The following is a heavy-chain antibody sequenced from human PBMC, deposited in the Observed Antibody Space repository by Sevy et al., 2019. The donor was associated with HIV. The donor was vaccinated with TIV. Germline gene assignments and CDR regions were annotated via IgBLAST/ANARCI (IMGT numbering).Heavy chain of an antibody. D-gene: IGHD3-22*01. CDR3: ARGVTMIVATPYYYYGMDV. V-gene: IGHV3-53*01. J-gene: IGHJ6*02. Sequence: GSLRLSCAASGFTVSSNYMSWVRQAPGKGLEWVSVIYSGGSTYYADSVKGRFTISRDNSKNTLYLQMNSLRAEDTAVYYCARGVTMIVATPYYYYGMDVWGQGTTVTVSS. CDR2: IYSGGST. CDR1: GFTVSSNY.